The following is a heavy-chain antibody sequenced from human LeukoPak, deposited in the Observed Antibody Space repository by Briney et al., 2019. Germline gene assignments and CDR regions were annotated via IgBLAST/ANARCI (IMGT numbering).Heavy chain of an antibody. V-gene: IGHV3-23*01. Sequence: PGGSLRLSCAVSGITFSNSAMIWVRQAPGKGLEWVSAISGSGDTTYYADSVKGRFTISRDDSKNTLYLQMNSLRAEGTALYYCAKGTAPDYGDYVPFDYWGQGTLVTVSS. CDR1: GITFSNSA. J-gene: IGHJ4*02. D-gene: IGHD4-17*01. CDR3: AKGTAPDYGDYVPFDY. CDR2: ISGSGDTT.